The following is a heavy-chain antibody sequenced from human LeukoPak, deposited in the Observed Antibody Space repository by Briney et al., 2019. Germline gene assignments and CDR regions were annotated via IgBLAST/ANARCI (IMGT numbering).Heavy chain of an antibody. V-gene: IGHV3-30*04. D-gene: IGHD6-19*01. CDR2: ISYDGSNK. CDR3: ARATYEQWLGPLGFHP. J-gene: IGHJ5*02. Sequence: GALRLSCAASGFTFSSYAMHWVRQAPGKGLEWVAVISYDGSNKYYADSVKGRFTISRDNSKNTLYLQMNSLRAEDTAVYYCARATYEQWLGPLGFHPWGQGTLVTVSS. CDR1: GFTFSSYA.